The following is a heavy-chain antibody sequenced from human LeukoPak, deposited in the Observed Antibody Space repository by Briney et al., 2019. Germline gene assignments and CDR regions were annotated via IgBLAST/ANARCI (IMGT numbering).Heavy chain of an antibody. D-gene: IGHD3-10*01. CDR3: ARGGSFVEY. J-gene: IGHJ4*02. CDR2: ISSGGSTV. CDR1: GFTFSNYE. Sequence: GGSLRLSCAASGFTFSNYEMHWVRRAPGKGLEWVSYISSGGSTVYYADSVKGRFTVSRDNAKNSLYLQMSSLRAEDTAVYYCARGGSFVEYWGQGTLVNVSS. V-gene: IGHV3-48*03.